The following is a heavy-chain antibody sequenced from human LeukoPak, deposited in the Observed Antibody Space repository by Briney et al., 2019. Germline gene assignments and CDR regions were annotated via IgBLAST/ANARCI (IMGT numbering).Heavy chain of an antibody. CDR2: IYPGDSDT. CDR3: ARQTWDSSPADY. V-gene: IGHV5-51*01. Sequence: GESLKISCMASGYSFTSYWIGWVRQMPGKGLEWMGIIYPGDSDTRYSPSFQGQVTISADKSISTAYLQWSSLNASDTAMYYCARQTWDSSPADYWGQGTLVTVSS. D-gene: IGHD1-26*01. J-gene: IGHJ4*02. CDR1: GYSFTSYW.